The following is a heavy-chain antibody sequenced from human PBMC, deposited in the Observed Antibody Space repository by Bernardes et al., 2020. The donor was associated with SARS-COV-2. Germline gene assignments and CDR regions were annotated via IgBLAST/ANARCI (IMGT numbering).Heavy chain of an antibody. D-gene: IGHD6-13*01. J-gene: IGHJ5*02. CDR1: GFTFTKFW. CDR3: ARDAAAGATSWFDP. Sequence: GGSLRLSCAASGFTFTKFWMSWVRQAPGKGLEWVANIRADGSEKYYVDSVKGRFSISRDNAKNSLYLQMNSLRVEDSAVYFCARDAAAGATSWFDPWGQGTLVTVSS. CDR2: IRADGSEK. V-gene: IGHV3-7*01.